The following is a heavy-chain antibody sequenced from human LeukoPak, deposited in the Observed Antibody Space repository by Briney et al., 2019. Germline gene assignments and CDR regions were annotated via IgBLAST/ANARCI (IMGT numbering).Heavy chain of an antibody. V-gene: IGHV3-11*04. J-gene: IGHJ5*02. CDR3: ARDRPYSGSYPLFDP. CDR1: GFTFSDYY. Sequence: PGGSLRLSCAASGFTFSDYYMSWIRQAPGKGLEWVSYISSSGSIIYYADSVKGRFTISRDNAKNSLYLQMNSLRAEDTAVYYCARDRPYSGSYPLFDPWGQGPLVTVSS. D-gene: IGHD1-26*01. CDR2: ISSSGSII.